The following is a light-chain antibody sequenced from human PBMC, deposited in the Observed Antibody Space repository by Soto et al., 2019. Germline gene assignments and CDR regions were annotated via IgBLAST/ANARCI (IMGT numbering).Light chain of an antibody. CDR1: TGAVTSGHY. V-gene: IGLV7-46*01. Sequence: QAVVTQEPSLTVSPGGTVTLTCGSSTGAVTSGHYPYWFQQKPGQAPTTLIYDTNNKHSWTPARFSGSLLGDKAALTLSGAQPEDEAEYYCLLSYIPDRVFGGGTKLTVL. J-gene: IGLJ2*01. CDR2: DTN. CDR3: LLSYIPDRV.